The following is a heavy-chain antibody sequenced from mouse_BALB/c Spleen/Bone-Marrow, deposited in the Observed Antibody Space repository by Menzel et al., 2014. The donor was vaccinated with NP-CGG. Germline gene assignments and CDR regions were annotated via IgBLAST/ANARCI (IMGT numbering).Heavy chain of an antibody. CDR2: INPSNGRT. J-gene: IGHJ2*01. D-gene: IGHD4-1*01. CDR3: ARSRTGTYFDY. Sequence: VQLQQSGAELVKPGASVKLSCKASGYTFTGYWMHWVKQRPGQGLEWIGEINPSNGRTNYNEKFKDKATLTADKSSSTAYMQLSSLTSEDSAVYYCARSRTGTYFDYWGQGTTLTVSS. CDR1: GYTFTGYW. V-gene: IGHV1S81*02.